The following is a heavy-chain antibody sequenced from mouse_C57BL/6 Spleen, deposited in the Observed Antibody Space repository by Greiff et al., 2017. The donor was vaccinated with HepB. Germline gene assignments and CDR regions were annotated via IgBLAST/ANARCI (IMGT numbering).Heavy chain of an antibody. J-gene: IGHJ4*01. CDR1: GYTFTSYW. CDR3: ARTELGRGGYAMDY. CDR2: IYPGSGST. D-gene: IGHD4-1*01. Sequence: QVQLKQPGAELVKPGASVKMSCKASGYTFTSYWITWVKQRPGQGLEWIGDIYPGSGSTNYNEKFKSKATLTVDTSSSTAYMQLSSLTSEDSAVYYCARTELGRGGYAMDYWGQGTSVTVSS. V-gene: IGHV1-55*01.